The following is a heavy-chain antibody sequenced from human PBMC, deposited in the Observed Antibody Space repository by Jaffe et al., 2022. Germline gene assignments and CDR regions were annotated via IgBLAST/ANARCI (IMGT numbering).Heavy chain of an antibody. V-gene: IGHV1-2*02. CDR2: INPNSGGT. CDR1: GYTFTGYY. CDR3: ARGVQDSSGYSLDYFDY. D-gene: IGHD3-22*01. Sequence: QVQLVQSGAEVKKPGASVKVSCKASGYTFTGYYMHWVRQAPGQGLEWMGWINPNSGGTNYAQKFQGRVTMTRDTSISTAYMELSRLRSDDTAVYYCARGVQDSSGYSLDYFDYWGQGTLVTVSS. J-gene: IGHJ4*02.